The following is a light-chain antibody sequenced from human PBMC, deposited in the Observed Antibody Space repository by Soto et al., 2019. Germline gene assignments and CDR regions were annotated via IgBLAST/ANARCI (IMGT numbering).Light chain of an antibody. Sequence: QSALTQPPSASGSPGQSVTISCTGTSSDIGGYNSVSWYQQHPGKAPRLMIYEVNKRPSGVPDRFSGSKSGYTASLTVSGLQTEDEAFYYCCSYAGSSLVVFGGGTKLTVL. CDR1: SSDIGGYNS. V-gene: IGLV2-8*01. CDR3: CSYAGSSLVV. CDR2: EVN. J-gene: IGLJ2*01.